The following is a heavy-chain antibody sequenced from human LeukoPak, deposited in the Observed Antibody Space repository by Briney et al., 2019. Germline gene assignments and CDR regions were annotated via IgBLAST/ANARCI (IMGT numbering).Heavy chain of an antibody. J-gene: IGHJ4*02. CDR1: GFTFSDYY. D-gene: IGHD3-3*01. Sequence: PGGSLRLSCAASGFTFSDYYMSWIRQAPGKGLEWVSYISSSGSTLYYADSVQGRFTISRDNAKNSLYLQMTSLRADDTAVYYCARALRRYDFWSGSPVGGWGQGTLVTVSP. V-gene: IGHV3-11*01. CDR3: ARALRRYDFWSGSPVGG. CDR2: ISSSGSTL.